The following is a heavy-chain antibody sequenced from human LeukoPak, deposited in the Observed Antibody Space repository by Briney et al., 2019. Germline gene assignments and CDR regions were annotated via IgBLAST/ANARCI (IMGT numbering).Heavy chain of an antibody. CDR1: GGPISGHY. Sequence: PSETLSLTCTVSGGPISGHYWSWIRHPPGPGLEWIGYIYYSGSINYNPSLKSRVTISVDTFKYQFSLKLSSGTAADTAVYYCARVPYYYDQGYCYYYMGVWGKGTTVTVSS. CDR3: ARVPYYYDQGYCYYYMGV. V-gene: IGHV4-59*11. CDR2: IYYSGSI. J-gene: IGHJ6*03. D-gene: IGHD3-22*01.